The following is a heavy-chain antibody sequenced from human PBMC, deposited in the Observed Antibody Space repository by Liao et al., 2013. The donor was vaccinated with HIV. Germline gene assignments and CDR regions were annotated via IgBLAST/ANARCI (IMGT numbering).Heavy chain of an antibody. CDR3: ARLRRWGLGYLDF. J-gene: IGHJ4*02. D-gene: IGHD2-21*01. CDR2: VSASGGA. V-gene: IGHV4-4*07. Sequence: VQMQESGPVVVKPSETLSLICTVSGGSISSYNWNWIRQPAGKGLEWIGRVSASGGAVYNPSLKSRVTMSVDTSKNQFSLNLNSVIAADTAIYYCARLRRWGLGYLDFWGQGALVTVSS. CDR1: GGSISSYN.